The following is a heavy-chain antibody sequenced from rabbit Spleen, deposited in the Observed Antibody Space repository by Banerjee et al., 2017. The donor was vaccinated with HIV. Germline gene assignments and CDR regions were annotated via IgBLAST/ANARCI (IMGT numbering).Heavy chain of an antibody. Sequence: QSLEESGGDLVKPGTSLTLTCTASGFSFSSSSYMCWVRQAPGKGLEWIACMNTETAKGVYANWAKGRFAISKAPTTTVTLQMTSLTAADTATYFCARDLTAVIGWNFNLWGPGTLVTV. CDR1: GFSFSSSSY. CDR2: MNTETAKG. V-gene: IGHV1S40*01. D-gene: IGHD1-1*01. J-gene: IGHJ4*01. CDR3: ARDLTAVIGWNFNL.